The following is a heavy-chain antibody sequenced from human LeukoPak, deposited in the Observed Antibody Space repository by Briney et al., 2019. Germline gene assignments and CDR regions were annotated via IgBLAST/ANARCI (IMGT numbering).Heavy chain of an antibody. CDR3: ARAVGPVPHGSGSKDPFDY. D-gene: IGHD3-10*01. CDR2: INHSGST. J-gene: IGHJ4*02. Sequence: SETLSLTCTVSGGSISSYCWSWIRQPPGKGLEWIGEINHSGSTNYNPSLKSRVTISVDTSKNQFSLKLSSVTAADTAVYYCARAVGPVPHGSGSKDPFDYWGQGTLVTVSS. CDR1: GGSISSYC. V-gene: IGHV4-34*01.